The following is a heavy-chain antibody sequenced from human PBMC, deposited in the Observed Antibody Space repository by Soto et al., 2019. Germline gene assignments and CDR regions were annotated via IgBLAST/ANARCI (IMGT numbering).Heavy chain of an antibody. V-gene: IGHV1-18*01. D-gene: IGHD3-16*01. CDR3: ARKITFGGILHVAFDI. CDR1: GYTFTSYG. Sequence: QVQLVQSGAEVKKPGASVKVSCKASGYTFTSYGISWVRQAPGQGLEWMGWISAYNGNTNYAQNLQGRVTMTTDTSTSTVYMELRSVRSDDTAVYYCARKITFGGILHVAFDIWGEGTMVTVSS. J-gene: IGHJ3*02. CDR2: ISAYNGNT.